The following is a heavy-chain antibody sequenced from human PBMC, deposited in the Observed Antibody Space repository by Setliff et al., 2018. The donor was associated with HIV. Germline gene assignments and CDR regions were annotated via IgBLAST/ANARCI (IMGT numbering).Heavy chain of an antibody. V-gene: IGHV1-8*01. D-gene: IGHD3-16*01. Sequence: ASVKVSCKASGHTFSNYDVIWVRRATGQGLEWMGWMNPNSGDTGYAQKYQGRVTMTTDTSTSTAYMELSRLRSDDTAVYYCARDGGGPGDYYYYYMDVWAKGTTVTVSS. CDR3: ARDGGGPGDYYYYYMDV. J-gene: IGHJ6*03. CDR1: GHTFSNYD. CDR2: MNPNSGDT.